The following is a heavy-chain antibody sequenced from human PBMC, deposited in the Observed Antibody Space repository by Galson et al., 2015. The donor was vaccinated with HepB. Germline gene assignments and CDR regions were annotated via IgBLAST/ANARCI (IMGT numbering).Heavy chain of an antibody. CDR2: IDWDDDK. V-gene: IGHV2-70*11. D-gene: IGHD5-12*01. CDR3: ARTPSGGYYYYDY. J-gene: IGHJ4*02. CDR1: GFSFRTSGMC. Sequence: PALVKPTQTLTLTCTFSGFSFRTSGMCVSWIRQPPGKALEWLARIDWDDDKHYSTSLKTRLDISKDTSKNQVVPTMTNLDLVDTATYYCARTPSGGYYYYDYWGQGTLVTVSS.